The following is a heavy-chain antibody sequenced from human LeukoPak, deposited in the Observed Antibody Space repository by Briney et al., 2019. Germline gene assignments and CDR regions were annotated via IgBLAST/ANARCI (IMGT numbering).Heavy chain of an antibody. V-gene: IGHV4-34*01. CDR1: GGSFSGYY. D-gene: IGHD2-15*01. CDR2: INHSGST. Sequence: PSETLSLTCAVYGGSFSGYYWSWIRQPPGKGLEWIGEINHSGSTNYNPSLKSRVTISVDTSKNQFSLKLSSVTAADTAVYYCAMGALRRYCSGGSCSYSNWFDPWGQGTLVTVSS. J-gene: IGHJ5*02. CDR3: AMGALRRYCSGGSCSYSNWFDP.